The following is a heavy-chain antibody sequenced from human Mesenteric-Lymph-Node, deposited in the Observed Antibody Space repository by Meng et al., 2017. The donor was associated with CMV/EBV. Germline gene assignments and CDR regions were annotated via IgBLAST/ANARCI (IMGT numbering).Heavy chain of an antibody. CDR1: GGSFSGYY. CDR2: IDHSGST. J-gene: IGHJ5*02. V-gene: IGHV4-34*01. Sequence: SETLSLTCAVYGGSFSGYYWTWLRQASGKGLQWIGEIDHSGSTNYNPSLSSRVTISVDTSKNQFSLRLSSVTAADTSISSCARVRSIGNWFDPWGQGTLVTVSS. D-gene: IGHD2-15*01. CDR3: ARVRSIGNWFDP.